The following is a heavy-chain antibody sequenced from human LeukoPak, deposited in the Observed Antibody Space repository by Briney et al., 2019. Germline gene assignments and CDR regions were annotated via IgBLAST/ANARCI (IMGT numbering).Heavy chain of an antibody. CDR3: ARAHAPTVTTMRVRYYYYGMDV. Sequence: QPGGSLRLSCAASGFTFSSYWMHWVRQAPGKGLVWVSRINSDGSSTSYADSVKGRFTISRDNAKNTLYLQMNSLRAEDTAVYYCARAHAPTVTTMRVRYYYYGMDVWGQGTTVTVSS. V-gene: IGHV3-74*01. J-gene: IGHJ6*02. D-gene: IGHD4-17*01. CDR1: GFTFSSYW. CDR2: INSDGSST.